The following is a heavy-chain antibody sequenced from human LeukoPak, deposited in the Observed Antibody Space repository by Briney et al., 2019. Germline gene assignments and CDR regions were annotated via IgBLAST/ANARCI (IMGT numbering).Heavy chain of an antibody. J-gene: IGHJ3*02. D-gene: IGHD2-2*01. V-gene: IGHV3-30-3*01. CDR1: GFTFSNYA. Sequence: PGGSLRLSCAASGFTFSNYAMHWVRQAPGKGLEWVAVISNDGNDKYNADSVKGRFTISRDNAKNTLFLQMNSLRAEDTAVYYCARGPGAFDIWGQGTMVTVSS. CDR2: ISNDGNDK. CDR3: ARGPGAFDI.